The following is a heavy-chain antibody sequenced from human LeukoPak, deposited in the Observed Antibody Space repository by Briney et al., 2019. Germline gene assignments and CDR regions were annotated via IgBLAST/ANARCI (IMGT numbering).Heavy chain of an antibody. D-gene: IGHD5-24*01. Sequence: GGSLRLSCAASGLTVSNSYMSWVRQAPGKGLEWVSILYSDGSTYYADSVKGRFTISRDNSMNTLYLQMNSLRAEDTAVYYCARDLDDYNALPPIFQHWGQGTLVTVSS. V-gene: IGHV3-66*01. CDR1: GLTVSNSY. CDR3: ARDLDDYNALPPIFQH. CDR2: LYSDGST. J-gene: IGHJ1*01.